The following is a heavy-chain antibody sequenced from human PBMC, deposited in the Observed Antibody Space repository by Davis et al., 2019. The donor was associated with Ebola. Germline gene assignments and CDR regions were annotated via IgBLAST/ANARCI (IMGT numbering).Heavy chain of an antibody. V-gene: IGHV3-21*01. J-gene: IGHJ4*02. CDR2: ISSNSSYI. D-gene: IGHD6-6*01. Sequence: GESLKISCAASGFTFSSYSMNWVRQAPGKGLEWVSSISSNSSYIYYADSVKGRFTISRDNAKNSLYLQMNSLRAEDTAVYYCARAYSSSPLGYWGQGTLVTVSS. CDR1: GFTFSSYS. CDR3: ARAYSSSPLGY.